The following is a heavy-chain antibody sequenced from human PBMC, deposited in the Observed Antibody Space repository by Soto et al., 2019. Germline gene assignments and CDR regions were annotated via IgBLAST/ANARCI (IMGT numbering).Heavy chain of an antibody. V-gene: IGHV4-59*01. J-gene: IGHJ6*02. Sequence: SETLSLTCTVSGGSISSYYWSWIRQPPGKGLEWIGYIYYSGSTNYNPSLKSRVTISVDTSKNQFSLKLSSVTAADTAVYYCARDALAGGYYDSSGYYYYGMDVWGQRTTVTVSS. CDR1: GGSISSYY. D-gene: IGHD3-22*01. CDR2: IYYSGST. CDR3: ARDALAGGYYDSSGYYYYGMDV.